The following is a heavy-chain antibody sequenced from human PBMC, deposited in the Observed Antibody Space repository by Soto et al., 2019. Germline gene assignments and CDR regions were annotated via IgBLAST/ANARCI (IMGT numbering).Heavy chain of an antibody. CDR3: AKGQTAGLRLTYFDY. V-gene: IGHV3-23*01. Sequence: SPRLSCGASGFTFSSYGMSWVRQAQGKGLEWVSAISGSGGSTYYADSVKGRFTISRDNSKNTLYLQMNSLRAEDTAVYYCAKGQTAGLRLTYFDYWGQGTLVTVSS. D-gene: IGHD5-12*01. J-gene: IGHJ4*02. CDR1: GFTFSSYG. CDR2: ISGSGGST.